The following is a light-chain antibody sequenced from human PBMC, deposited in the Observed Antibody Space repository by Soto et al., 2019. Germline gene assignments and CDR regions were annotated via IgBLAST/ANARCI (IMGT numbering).Light chain of an antibody. CDR3: SSFTPIRTFV. CDR1: SSDVGRYNY. CDR2: DVS. V-gene: IGLV2-14*01. J-gene: IGLJ1*01. Sequence: QSALAQPASVSGSPGQSITISCTGTSSDVGRYNYVSWFQQHPGKAPKLLIYDVSNWPSGVSDRFSGSMSGNTASLTISGRQAEDEADYYCSSFTPIRTFVFGTGTKVTVL.